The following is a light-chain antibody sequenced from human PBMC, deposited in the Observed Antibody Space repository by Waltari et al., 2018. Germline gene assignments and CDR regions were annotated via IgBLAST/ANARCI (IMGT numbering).Light chain of an antibody. V-gene: IGLV1-40*01. J-gene: IGLJ2*01. CDR2: ENT. CDR1: SSNLGAGYH. CDR3: QSYDSGLSGPV. Sequence: SVLTQPPSVSGAPGQRVTISCTGSSSNLGAGYHVQWYQQLPGSAPKLLIYENTFRPSGVPYRFSGSTSGASASLAISGLQTEDEADYYCQSYDSGLSGPVFGGRTTVTVL.